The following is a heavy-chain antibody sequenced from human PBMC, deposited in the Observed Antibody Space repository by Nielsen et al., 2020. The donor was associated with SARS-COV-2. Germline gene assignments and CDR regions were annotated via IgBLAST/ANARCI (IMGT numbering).Heavy chain of an antibody. CDR3: ARDGYNRRFDF. Sequence: GGSLRLSCAASGFIFSDYFMNWVRQAPGKGLEWVSYISSSSATKTYGDFVKGRFTISRDNAKNSLYLQMDSLTEEDTAVYYCARDGYNRRFDFWGQGTLVTVPS. V-gene: IGHV3-48*02. J-gene: IGHJ4*02. CDR2: ISSSSATK. D-gene: IGHD5-24*01. CDR1: GFIFSDYF.